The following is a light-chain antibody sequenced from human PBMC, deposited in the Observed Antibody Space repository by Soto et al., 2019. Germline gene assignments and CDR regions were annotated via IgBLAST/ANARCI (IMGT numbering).Light chain of an antibody. CDR2: DVS. CDR3: QQRNWPPIT. Sequence: EIVLTQSPGSLSLSPGERATLSCRPSQSVGSTYLAWYQQKPGQAPRLLIYDVSNRATGIPARFSGSGSGTDFTLTISSLEPEDFAVYYCQQRNWPPITFGQGTRLEIK. V-gene: IGKV3-11*01. J-gene: IGKJ5*01. CDR1: QSVGSTY.